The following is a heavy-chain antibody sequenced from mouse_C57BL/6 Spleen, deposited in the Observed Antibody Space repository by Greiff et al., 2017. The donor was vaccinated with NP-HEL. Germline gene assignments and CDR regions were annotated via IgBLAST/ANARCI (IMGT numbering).Heavy chain of an antibody. CDR2: IDPETGGT. CDR3: TGRTGTVFAY. V-gene: IGHV1-15*01. Sequence: LQESGAELVRPGASVTLSCKASGYTFTDYEMHWVKQTPVHGLEWIGAIDPETGGTAYNQKFKGKAILTADKSSSTAYMELRSLTSEDSAVYYWTGRTGTVFAYWGQGTLVTVSA. D-gene: IGHD4-1*01. J-gene: IGHJ3*01. CDR1: GYTFTDYE.